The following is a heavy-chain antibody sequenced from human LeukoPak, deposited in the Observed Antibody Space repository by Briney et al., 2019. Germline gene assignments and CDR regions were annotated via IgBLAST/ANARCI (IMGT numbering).Heavy chain of an antibody. CDR3: ARARERKQHLDAHRPYYCYYLDV. Sequence: SSETLSLTCTVSGGSIRSYYWSWIRQPAGKGLEWVGHIYTRGSTKYNPSLKSRVPMSIHTSKIQFSLKLSSVTAADTAVYYCARARERKQHLDAHRPYYCYYLDVWGKGDTVTISS. D-gene: IGHD6-13*01. V-gene: IGHV4-4*07. CDR1: GGSIRSYY. J-gene: IGHJ6*03. CDR2: IYTRGST.